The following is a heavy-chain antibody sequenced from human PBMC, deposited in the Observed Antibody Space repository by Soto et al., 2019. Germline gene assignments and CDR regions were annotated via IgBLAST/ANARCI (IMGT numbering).Heavy chain of an antibody. V-gene: IGHV3-23*01. Sequence: EVQLLESGGGLVQPGGSLRLSCAASGFTFSSYAMSWVRQAPGKGLEWVSAISGSGGSTYYADSVKGRFTISRDNSKNTLYLQMNSLRADDTAVYYCAKTGYYDFLSGRSRFDYWGQGTLVTVSS. D-gene: IGHD3-3*01. CDR3: AKTGYYDFLSGRSRFDY. J-gene: IGHJ4*02. CDR2: ISGSGGST. CDR1: GFTFSSYA.